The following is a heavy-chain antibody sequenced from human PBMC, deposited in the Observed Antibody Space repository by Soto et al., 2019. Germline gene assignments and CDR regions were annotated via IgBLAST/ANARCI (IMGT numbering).Heavy chain of an antibody. CDR2: INPSGGST. V-gene: IGHV1-46*01. Sequence: SGKVSCKASGYPFTSYYMHWVRQAPGQGLEWMGIINPSGGSTSYAQKCQGRVTMTRDASTSTGDMELSSLRSEDTAVYYCAREGYYYGMDVWGQGNRVTVSS. CDR3: AREGYYYGMDV. CDR1: GYPFTSYY. J-gene: IGHJ6*02.